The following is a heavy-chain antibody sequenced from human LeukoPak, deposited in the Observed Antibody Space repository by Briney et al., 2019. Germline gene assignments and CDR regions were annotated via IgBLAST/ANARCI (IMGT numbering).Heavy chain of an antibody. CDR3: ARETHYDSSGYHNDY. J-gene: IGHJ4*02. CDR2: IKVDGSEK. V-gene: IGHV3-7*01. Sequence: GGSLRLSCAADGFTFRKHWMSWVRKAMGKGLDCVAKIKVDGSEKDYVDSVKGRFTISRDNAKNSLYLQMNSLRAEDTAVYYCARETHYDSSGYHNDYWGQGTLVTVSS. CDR1: GFTFRKHW. D-gene: IGHD3-22*01.